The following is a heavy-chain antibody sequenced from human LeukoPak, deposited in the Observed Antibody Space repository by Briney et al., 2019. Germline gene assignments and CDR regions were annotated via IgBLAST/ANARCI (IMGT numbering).Heavy chain of an antibody. CDR3: ARYYYGSGSGTRYFDY. CDR1: GFTFSGYW. V-gene: IGHV3-74*01. Sequence: GGSLRLSCAASGFTFSGYWMHWVRQPPGKGLVWVSRITGDGSSTTYADSVKGRFTISRDNSKNTLYLQMNSLRAEDTAVYYCARYYYGSGSGTRYFDYWGQGTLVTVSS. D-gene: IGHD3-10*01. CDR2: ITGDGSST. J-gene: IGHJ4*02.